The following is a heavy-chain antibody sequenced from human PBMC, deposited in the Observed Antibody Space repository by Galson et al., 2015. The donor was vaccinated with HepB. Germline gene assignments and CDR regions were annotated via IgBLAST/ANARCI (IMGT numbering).Heavy chain of an antibody. CDR3: ARDPLTPRYYFDY. CDR2: INAGNGNT. J-gene: IGHJ4*02. V-gene: IGHV1-3*01. Sequence: SVKVSCKASGYTFTSYAMHWVRQAPGQRLEWMGWINAGNGNTKYSQKFQGRVTITRDTSASTAYMELSSLRSEDTAVYYCARDPLTPRYYFDYWGQGTLVTVSS. D-gene: IGHD1-14*01. CDR1: GYTFTSYA.